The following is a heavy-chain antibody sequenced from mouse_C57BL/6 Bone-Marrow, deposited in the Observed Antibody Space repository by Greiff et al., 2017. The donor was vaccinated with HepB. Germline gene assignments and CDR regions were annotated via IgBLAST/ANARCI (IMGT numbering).Heavy chain of an antibody. CDR1: GYTFTSYW. Sequence: QVHVKQPGAELVKPGASVKMSCKASGYTFTSYWITWVKQRPGQGLEWIGDINPGSGSTNYNEKFKSKATLTVDTSSSTAYMQLSSLTSEDSAVYYCARDEIYDGYYWGQGTTLTVSS. D-gene: IGHD2-3*01. CDR3: ARDEIYDGYY. CDR2: INPGSGST. J-gene: IGHJ2*01. V-gene: IGHV1-55*01.